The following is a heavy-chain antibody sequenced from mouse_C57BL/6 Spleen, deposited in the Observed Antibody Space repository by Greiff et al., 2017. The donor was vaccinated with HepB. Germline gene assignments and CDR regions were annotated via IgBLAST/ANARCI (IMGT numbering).Heavy chain of an antibody. CDR1: GYTFTSYW. D-gene: IGHD1-1*01. CDR3: ARFPITTVVATDAMDY. J-gene: IGHJ4*01. Sequence: QVQLQQPGAELVKPGASVKMSCKASGYTFTSYWITWVKQRPGQGLEWIGDIYPGSGSTNYNEKFKSKATLTVDTSSSTAYMQLSSLTSEDSAVYYCARFPITTVVATDAMDYWGQGTSVTVSS. CDR2: IYPGSGST. V-gene: IGHV1-55*01.